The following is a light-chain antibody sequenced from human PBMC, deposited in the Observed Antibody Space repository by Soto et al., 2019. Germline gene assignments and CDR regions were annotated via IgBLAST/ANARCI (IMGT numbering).Light chain of an antibody. CDR2: LNNDGSH. Sequence: QAVLTQSPSASASLGASVKLTCTLSRWHSSYAIAWHQKQPGKGPRYLMDLNNDGSHTKGDGIPDRFSGSSSGADLFLIIARLQSEDEADYYCQTWCNGVQFFGGGTKLTVL. J-gene: IGLJ2*01. CDR3: QTWCNGVQF. CDR1: RWHSSYA. V-gene: IGLV4-69*01.